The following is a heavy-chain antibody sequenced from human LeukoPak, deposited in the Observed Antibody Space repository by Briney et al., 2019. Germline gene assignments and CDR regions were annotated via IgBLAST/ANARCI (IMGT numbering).Heavy chain of an antibody. V-gene: IGHV3-33*01. CDR2: IWHDGNHK. CDR1: VFAFNTYA. J-gene: IGHJ4*02. Sequence: GGSLSLSCAVSVFAFNTYAMHCAPGAPGQGREWVTLIWHDGNHKLYSNSVRGQFTIYTDNTKNTVSLQMNNLRPEDTAVYYCAREIFGSGSSPDFWGEGTLVTVSS. CDR3: AREIFGSGSSPDF. D-gene: IGHD3-10*01.